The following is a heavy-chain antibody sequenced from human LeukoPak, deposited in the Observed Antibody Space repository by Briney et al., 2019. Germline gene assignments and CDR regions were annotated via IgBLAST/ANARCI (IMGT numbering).Heavy chain of an antibody. Sequence: SETLSLTCTVSGGSISSYYWSWIRQPPGKGLEWIGYIYYSGSTNYNTSLKSRVTISVDTSKNQSSLKLSSVTAADTAVYYCARSWGLGDAFDIWGQGTMVTVSS. CDR1: GGSISSYY. CDR2: IYYSGST. D-gene: IGHD3-16*01. J-gene: IGHJ3*02. V-gene: IGHV4-59*01. CDR3: ARSWGLGDAFDI.